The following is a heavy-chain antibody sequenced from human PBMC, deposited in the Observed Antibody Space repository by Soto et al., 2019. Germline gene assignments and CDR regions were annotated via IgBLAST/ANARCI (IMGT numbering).Heavy chain of an antibody. CDR1: GFTFDDYT. V-gene: IGHV3-43*01. CDR2: ISWDGGST. J-gene: IGHJ6*02. D-gene: IGHD5-18*01. Sequence: GGSLRVSCAASGFTFDDYTMHWVRQAPWKGLEWVSLISWDGGSTYYADSVKGRFTISRDNSKNSLYLQMNSLRTEDTALYYCAKDIRIQPPILYYYGMDVWGQGTTVTVSS. CDR3: AKDIRIQPPILYYYGMDV.